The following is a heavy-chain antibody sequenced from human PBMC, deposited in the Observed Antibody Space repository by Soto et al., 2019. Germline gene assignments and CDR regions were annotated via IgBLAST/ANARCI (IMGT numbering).Heavy chain of an antibody. CDR2: VYSSGTT. J-gene: IGHJ4*02. Sequence: PSDTLSLTCSVAGGSINSYWWSWIRQPAGKGLEWIGRVYSSGTTDYNPSLNSRATLSVETSKNQFSLKLSSVTAADTAVYYCARDIGSYAYGEGYWGQGIQVTASS. D-gene: IGHD3-10*01. CDR1: GGSINSYW. V-gene: IGHV4-4*07. CDR3: ARDIGSYAYGEGY.